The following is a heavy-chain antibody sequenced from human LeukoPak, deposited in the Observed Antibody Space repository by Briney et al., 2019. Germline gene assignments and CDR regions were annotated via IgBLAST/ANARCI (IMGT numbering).Heavy chain of an antibody. CDR1: GFTFSSYA. CDR2: ISGSGGST. V-gene: IGHV3-23*01. J-gene: IGHJ4*02. D-gene: IGHD6-19*01. Sequence: PGGSLRLSCAASGFTFSSYAMCWVRQAPGKGLEWVSAISGSGGSTYYADSVKGRFTTPRDNSKNTLYLQMNSLRAEDTAVYYCAKDTPSSGWYPEDWGQGTLVTVSS. CDR3: AKDTPSSGWYPED.